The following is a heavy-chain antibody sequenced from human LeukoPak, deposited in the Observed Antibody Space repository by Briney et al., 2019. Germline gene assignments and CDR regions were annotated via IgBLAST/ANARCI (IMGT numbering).Heavy chain of an antibody. Sequence: SGTLSLTCAVYGGSFSGHYWSWIRQPPGKGLEWIGEIDHRGSANYNPSLTSLKNRVTISVDTSKKQFSLKVTSVTAADTAVFYCARGQKDSSGYLKWFDPWGQGTQVTVSS. CDR1: GGSFSGHY. CDR3: ARGQKDSSGYLKWFDP. J-gene: IGHJ5*02. V-gene: IGHV4-34*01. CDR2: IDHRGSA. D-gene: IGHD3-22*01.